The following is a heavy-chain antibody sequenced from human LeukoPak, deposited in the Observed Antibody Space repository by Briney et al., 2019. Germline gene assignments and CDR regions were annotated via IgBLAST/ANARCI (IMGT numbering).Heavy chain of an antibody. D-gene: IGHD1-1*01. CDR1: GFTFDDYA. CDR2: ISGDGGST. Sequence: PGGSLRLSCAASGFTFDDYAMHWVRQAPGKGLEWVSLISGDGGSTYYADSVKGRFTISRDNNKNSLYLQMNSLVTEDTALYYCATSNFAAHFDYWGQGTLVTVSS. CDR3: ATSNFAAHFDY. V-gene: IGHV3-43*02. J-gene: IGHJ4*02.